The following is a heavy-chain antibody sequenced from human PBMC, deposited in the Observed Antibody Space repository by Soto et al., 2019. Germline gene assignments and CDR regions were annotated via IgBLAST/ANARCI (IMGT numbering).Heavy chain of an antibody. Sequence: SETLSLTCAVSGGSISSGGYSWSWIRQPPGKGLEWIGYIYHSGSTYYNPSLKSRVTISVDRSKNQFSLKLSSVTAADTAVYYCARAAIWAFFDYWGQGTLVTVSS. CDR2: IYHSGST. J-gene: IGHJ4*02. D-gene: IGHD7-27*01. CDR3: ARAAIWAFFDY. V-gene: IGHV4-30-2*01. CDR1: GGSISSGGYS.